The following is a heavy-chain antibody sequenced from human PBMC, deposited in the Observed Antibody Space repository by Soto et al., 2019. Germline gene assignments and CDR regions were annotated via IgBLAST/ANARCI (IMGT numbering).Heavy chain of an antibody. V-gene: IGHV1-8*01. CDR2: MNPNSGNT. J-gene: IGHJ5*01. Sequence: QVQLVQSGAEVKTPGASVKVSCKASGYTFATYDINWVRQAPGQGLEWMGWMNPNSGNTGYAQKFQGRLTMTRDTASSVAHMELRSLRNEDTAVYYCARSDGYNFNWLDSWGQGTLVTVSA. CDR3: ARSDGYNFNWLDS. D-gene: IGHD2-21*01. CDR1: GYTFATYD.